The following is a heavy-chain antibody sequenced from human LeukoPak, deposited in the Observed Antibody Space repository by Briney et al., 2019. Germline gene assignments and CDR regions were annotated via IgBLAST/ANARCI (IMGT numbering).Heavy chain of an antibody. Sequence: ASVKVSCEASGYTFTSYYMHWVRQAPGQGIEWVGINNPNGGTTTYAQRFQGKVTMTRDTSTRTYFMELSSLRSEDTALYYCARGFFYGGNERGLDYWGQGTLVTVSS. V-gene: IGHV1-46*01. CDR2: NNPNGGTT. CDR3: ARGFFYGGNERGLDY. CDR1: GYTFTSYY. D-gene: IGHD4-23*01. J-gene: IGHJ4*02.